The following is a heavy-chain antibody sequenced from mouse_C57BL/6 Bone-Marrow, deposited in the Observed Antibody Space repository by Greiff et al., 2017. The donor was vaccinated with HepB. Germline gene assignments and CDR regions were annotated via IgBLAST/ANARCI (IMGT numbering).Heavy chain of an antibody. CDR3: ARIYPYAMDY. V-gene: IGHV5-16*01. CDR2: INYDGSST. J-gene: IGHJ4*01. D-gene: IGHD1-1*01. CDR1: GFTFSDYY. Sequence: EVNLVESEGGLVQPGSSLKLSCTASGFTFSDYYMAWVRQVPEKGLEWVANINYDGSSTYYLDSLKCRFIISRDNAKNILYLQMSSLKSEDTATYYCARIYPYAMDYWGQGTSVTVSS.